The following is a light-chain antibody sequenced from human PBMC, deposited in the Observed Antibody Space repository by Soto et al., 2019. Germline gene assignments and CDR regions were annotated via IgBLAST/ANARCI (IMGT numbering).Light chain of an antibody. CDR3: SSYTSSSTLV. CDR2: EVS. CDR1: SSDVGGYNY. J-gene: IGLJ1*01. Sequence: QSALTQPASVSGSPGQSITTSCTGTSSDVGGYNYVSWYQQHPGKAPKLMIYEVSNRPSGVSNRFSGSKSGNTASLTISGLQAEDEADYYCSSYTSSSTLVFGTGTKLTAL. V-gene: IGLV2-14*01.